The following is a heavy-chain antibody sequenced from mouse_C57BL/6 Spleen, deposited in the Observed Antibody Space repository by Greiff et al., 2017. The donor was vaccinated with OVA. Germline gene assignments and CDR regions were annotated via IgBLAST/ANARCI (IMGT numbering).Heavy chain of an antibody. Sequence: VQLVESGPELVKPGASVKISCKASGYSFTGYYMNWVKQSPEKSLEWIGEINPSTGGTTYNQKFKAKATLTVDKSSSTAYMQLKSLTSEDSAVYYCARWSYGSSYWYFDVWGTGTTVTVSS. CDR1: GYSFTGYY. D-gene: IGHD1-1*01. J-gene: IGHJ1*03. CDR3: ARWSYGSSYWYFDV. CDR2: INPSTGGT. V-gene: IGHV1-42*01.